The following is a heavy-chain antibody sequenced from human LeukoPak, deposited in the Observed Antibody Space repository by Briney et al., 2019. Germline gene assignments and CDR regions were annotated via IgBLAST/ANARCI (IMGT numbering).Heavy chain of an antibody. V-gene: IGHV4-59*01. CDR2: IYYSGST. D-gene: IGHD3-22*01. CDR3: ARGVWYDSSGYLDY. Sequence: PSETLSLTCTVSGGSISSYYWSWIRQPPGKGLEWIGYIYYSGSTNYNPSLKSRVTISVDTSKNQFSLKLSSVTAADTAVYYCARGVWYDSSGYLDYWGQGTLVTVSS. CDR1: GGSISSYY. J-gene: IGHJ4*02.